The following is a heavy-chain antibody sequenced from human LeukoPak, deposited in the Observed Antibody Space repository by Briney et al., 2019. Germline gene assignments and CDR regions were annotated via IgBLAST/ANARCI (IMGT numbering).Heavy chain of an antibody. CDR3: ARGRQQQLGGYYYYYMDV. CDR2: INHSGST. J-gene: IGHJ6*03. D-gene: IGHD6-13*01. V-gene: IGHV4-34*01. CDR1: GGSFSGYY. Sequence: SETLSFTCAVYGGSFSGYYWSWLRQPPGKGLEWLGEINHSGSTNYNPSLKSRVTISVDTSKNQFSLKLSSVTAADTAVYYCARGRQQQLGGYYYYYMDVWGKGTTVTVSS.